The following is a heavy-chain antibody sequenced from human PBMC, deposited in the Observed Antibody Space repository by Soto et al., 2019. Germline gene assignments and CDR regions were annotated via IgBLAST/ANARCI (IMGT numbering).Heavy chain of an antibody. CDR1: GDSVSNNSTA. CDR2: TYYRSKWYN. CDR3: ARERYGDYGRGTFDI. D-gene: IGHD4-17*01. J-gene: IGHJ3*02. V-gene: IGHV6-1*01. Sequence: QTLSLTCAISGDSVSNNSTAWNLIRQSPSRGLEWLGRTYYRSKWYNDYAVSVKSRVIINPDTSKNQFSLQLNSVTPEDTAVYYCARERYGDYGRGTFDIWGQGTMVTVSS.